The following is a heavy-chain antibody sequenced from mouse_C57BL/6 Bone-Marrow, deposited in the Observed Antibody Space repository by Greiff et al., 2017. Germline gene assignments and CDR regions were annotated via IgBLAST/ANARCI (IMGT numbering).Heavy chain of an antibody. V-gene: IGHV1-69*01. J-gene: IGHJ3*01. CDR3: AREYYTWFAY. Sequence: QVQLQQPGAELVMPGASVKLSCKASGYTFTSYWMHWVKQRPGQGLEWIGEIDPSDSYTNYNQKFKGKSTLTVDKSSSTAYVQLSSLTSEDSAVYYCAREYYTWFAYWGQGTLVTVSA. D-gene: IGHD2-12*01. CDR2: IDPSDSYT. CDR1: GYTFTSYW.